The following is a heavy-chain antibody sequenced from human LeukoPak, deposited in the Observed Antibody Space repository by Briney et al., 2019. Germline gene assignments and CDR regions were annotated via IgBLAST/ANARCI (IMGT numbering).Heavy chain of an antibody. CDR1: GGSISSYY. J-gene: IGHJ4*02. D-gene: IGHD6-19*01. CDR2: IFFTGNT. CDR3: ARLGGVAAFDY. V-gene: IGHV4-59*08. Sequence: SETLSLTCTVSGGSISSYYWSWIRQSPGEGLEWIGYIFFTGNTNYNPSLKSRLTISIDTSKNQFSLHLSSVTAADTAVYYCARLGGVAAFDYWGQGTLVTVSS.